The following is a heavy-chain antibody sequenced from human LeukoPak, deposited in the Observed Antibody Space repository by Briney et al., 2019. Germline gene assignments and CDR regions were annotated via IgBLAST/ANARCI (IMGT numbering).Heavy chain of an antibody. V-gene: IGHV3-23*01. CDR3: ARAYGSSGYFQLPIDY. J-gene: IGHJ4*02. Sequence: GGSLRLSCAASGFAFSSYAMSWVRQAPGKGLEWVSGITGSGDTTHHADSVKGRFTISRDNSKNTLFLQMNSLRVEDTALYYCARAYGSSGYFQLPIDYWGQGTLVTVSS. D-gene: IGHD3-22*01. CDR1: GFAFSSYA. CDR2: ITGSGDTT.